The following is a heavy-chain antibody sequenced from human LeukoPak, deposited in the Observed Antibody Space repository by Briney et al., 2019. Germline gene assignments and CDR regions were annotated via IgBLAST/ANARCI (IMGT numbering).Heavy chain of an antibody. V-gene: IGHV4-30-2*02. CDR2: VYHSGST. D-gene: IGHD6-19*01. Sequence: PSETLSLTCAVSGGSISSGGYSWSWIRQPPGKGLEWIGYVYHSGSTYYNPSLKSRVTISVDTSKNQFSLRLTSVTAADTAVYYCARGWGYFDYWGQGTLVTVSS. CDR3: ARGWGYFDY. J-gene: IGHJ4*02. CDR1: GGSISSGGYS.